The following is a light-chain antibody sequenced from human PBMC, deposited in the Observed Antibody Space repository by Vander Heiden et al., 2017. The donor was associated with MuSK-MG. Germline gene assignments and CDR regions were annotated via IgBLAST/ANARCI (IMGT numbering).Light chain of an antibody. CDR3: SSYTSSSTLEV. V-gene: IGLV2-14*01. CDR1: SSDVGGYND. CDR2: EVS. Sequence: SALPQPASLSGSPGQSTTISCTGTSSDVGGYNDVSWYQQHPGKAPKLMIYEVSNRPSGVSNRFSGSKSGNTASLTISGLQAEDEADYYCSSYTSSSTLEVFGGGTKLTVL. J-gene: IGLJ2*01.